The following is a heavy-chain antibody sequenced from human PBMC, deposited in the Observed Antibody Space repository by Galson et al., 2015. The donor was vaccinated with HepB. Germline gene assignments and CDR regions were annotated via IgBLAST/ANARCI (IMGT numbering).Heavy chain of an antibody. CDR2: IIPILGIA. J-gene: IGHJ3*02. V-gene: IGHV1-69*02. Sequence: SVKVSCKASGGTFSSYTISWVRQAPGQGLEWMGRIIPILGIANYAQKFQGRVTITADKSTSTAYMELSSLRSEDTAVYYCARAPGGLRRWPNNRGSDAFDIWGQGTMVTVSS. CDR1: GGTFSSYT. D-gene: IGHD5-24*01. CDR3: ARAPGGLRRWPNNRGSDAFDI.